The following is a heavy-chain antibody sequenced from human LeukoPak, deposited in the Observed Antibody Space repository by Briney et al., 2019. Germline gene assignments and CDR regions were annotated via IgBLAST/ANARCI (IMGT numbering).Heavy chain of an antibody. V-gene: IGHV1-18*01. D-gene: IGHD2-2*01. CDR1: GYTFTSYG. Sequence: GASVKVSCKASGYTFTSYGISWVRQAPGQGLEWMGWISAYNGNTNYAQKLQGRVTMTTDTSTSTAYMELRSLRSDDTAVYYCARKYCSSTSCYQDDYWGQGTLFTVSS. J-gene: IGHJ4*02. CDR3: ARKYCSSTSCYQDDY. CDR2: ISAYNGNT.